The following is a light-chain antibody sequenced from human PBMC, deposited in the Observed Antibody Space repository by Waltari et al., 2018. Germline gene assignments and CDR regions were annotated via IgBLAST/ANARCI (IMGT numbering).Light chain of an antibody. Sequence: DIQMTQSPSTLSVSVGDRVTITCRASQSISSWLAWYQQKPGKAPKLLIYKASSLESGVPSRFSGSGSGTDFTLTISSLQPDDFATYYCQQYDSYSGTFGQGTKVEIK. CDR1: QSISSW. J-gene: IGKJ1*01. V-gene: IGKV1-5*03. CDR2: KAS. CDR3: QQYDSYSGT.